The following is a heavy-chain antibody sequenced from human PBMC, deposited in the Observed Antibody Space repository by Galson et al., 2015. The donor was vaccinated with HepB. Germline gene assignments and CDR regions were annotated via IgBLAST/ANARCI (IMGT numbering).Heavy chain of an antibody. J-gene: IGHJ4*02. CDR3: ARDWGSSWQYFDY. D-gene: IGHD6-13*01. CDR2: INAGNGNT. V-gene: IGHV1-3*01. CDR1: GYTFTSYA. Sequence: SVKVSCKASGYTFTSYAMHWVRQAPGQRLEWMGWINAGNGNTKYSQKLQGRVTITRDTSARTAYMELTSLRSEDTAVYYCARDWGSSWQYFDYWGQGTLVTVSS.